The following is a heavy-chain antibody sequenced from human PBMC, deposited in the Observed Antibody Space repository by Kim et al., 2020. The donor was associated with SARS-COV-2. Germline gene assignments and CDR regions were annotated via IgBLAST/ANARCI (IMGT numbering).Heavy chain of an antibody. D-gene: IGHD6-6*01. CDR2: MNPNSGNT. V-gene: IGHV1-8*01. CDR1: GYTFTSYD. Sequence: ASVKVSCKASGYTFTSYDINWVRQATGQGLEWMGWMNPNSGNTGYAQKFQGRVTMTRNTSISTAYMELSSLRSEDTAVYYCARGRGRSSSFFPPQVGYYYMDVWGKGTTVTVSS. J-gene: IGHJ6*03. CDR3: ARGRGRSSSFFPPQVGYYYMDV.